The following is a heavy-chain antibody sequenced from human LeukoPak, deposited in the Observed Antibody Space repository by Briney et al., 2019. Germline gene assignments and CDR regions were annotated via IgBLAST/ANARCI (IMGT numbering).Heavy chain of an antibody. V-gene: IGHV3-30-3*01. D-gene: IGHD1-26*01. CDR3: ATGMYSGSYFGLLHY. CDR1: GFTFSSYA. Sequence: GGSLRLSCAASGFTFSSYAMHWVRQAPGKGLEWVAVTSYDGSNKQYADSVKGRFTISRDNSKNTLHLQMNSLRGEDTAVYYCATGMYSGSYFGLLHYWGQGTLVTVSS. CDR2: TSYDGSNK. J-gene: IGHJ4*02.